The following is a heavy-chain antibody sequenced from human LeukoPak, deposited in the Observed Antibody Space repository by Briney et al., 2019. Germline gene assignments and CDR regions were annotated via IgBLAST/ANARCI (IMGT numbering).Heavy chain of an antibody. CDR2: IYYSGST. Sequence: PSETLSLTCTVSGGSISIYSWSWIRQPPGKGLEWIGYIYYSGSTNYNPSLKSRVTISVDTSKNQFSLKLSSVTAADTAVYYCARFSIAAAGTSSFDYWGQGTLVTVSS. CDR1: GGSISIYS. CDR3: ARFSIAAAGTSSFDY. D-gene: IGHD6-13*01. V-gene: IGHV4-59*01. J-gene: IGHJ4*02.